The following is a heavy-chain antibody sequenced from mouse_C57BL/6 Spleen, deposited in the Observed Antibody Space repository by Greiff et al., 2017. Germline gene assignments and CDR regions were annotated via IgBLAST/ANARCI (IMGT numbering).Heavy chain of an antibody. CDR1: GFSLTSYG. CDR3: ARHEEEYGGAMGC. V-gene: IGHV2-6-1*01. CDR2: IWSDGST. Sequence: VHLVESGPGLVAPSQSLSITCTVSGFSLTSYGVHWVRQPPGKGLEWLVVIWSDGSTTYSSALRSRLSISKDNSKSPVFLKMNSVQTDDAAVYYCARHEEEYGGAMGCWGQGASVTVSS. D-gene: IGHD1-2*01. J-gene: IGHJ4*01.